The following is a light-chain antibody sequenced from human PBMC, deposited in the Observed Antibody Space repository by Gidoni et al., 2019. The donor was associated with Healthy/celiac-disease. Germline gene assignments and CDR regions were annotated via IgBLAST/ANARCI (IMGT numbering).Light chain of an antibody. CDR2: WAS. CDR1: QSVLYSSNNKNY. V-gene: IGKV4-1*01. J-gene: IGKJ1*01. CDR3: QQYYSTPWT. Sequence: IVMTHAPDSLAASLGERATINCKSSQSVLYSSNNKNYLAWYQQKPGQPPKLLIYWASTRESGVPDRFSGSGSGTDFTLTISSLQAEDVAVYYCQQYYSTPWTFGQGTKVEIK.